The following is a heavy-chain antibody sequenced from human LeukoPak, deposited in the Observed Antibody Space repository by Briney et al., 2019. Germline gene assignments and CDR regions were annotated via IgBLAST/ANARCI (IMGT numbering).Heavy chain of an antibody. CDR3: ARDLKWGYDSSGYYSPGFDY. CDR2: ISAYNGNT. Sequence: ASVKVSCKASGYTFSSSGISWVRQAPGQGLEWMGWISAYNGNTNYAQKLQGRVTMTTDTSTSTAYMELRSLRSDDTAVYYCARDLKWGYDSSGYYSPGFDYWGQGTLVTVSS. CDR1: GYTFSSSG. D-gene: IGHD3-22*01. V-gene: IGHV1-18*01. J-gene: IGHJ4*02.